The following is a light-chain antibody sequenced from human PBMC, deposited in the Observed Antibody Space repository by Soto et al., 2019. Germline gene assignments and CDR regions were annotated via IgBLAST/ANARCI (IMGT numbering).Light chain of an antibody. V-gene: IGKV1-5*03. Sequence: DIQMTQSPSTLSASVGDRVTITCRASQSISSWLAWYQQQPGKAPKLLIYKASSLESGVPSRFSGSGSGTEFTLNISSLQPDDFATYYCQQYNSYSWTFCQGTKVQIK. CDR3: QQYNSYSWT. J-gene: IGKJ1*01. CDR2: KAS. CDR1: QSISSW.